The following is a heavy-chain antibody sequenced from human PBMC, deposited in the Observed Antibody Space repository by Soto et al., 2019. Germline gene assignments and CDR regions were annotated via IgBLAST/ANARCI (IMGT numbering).Heavy chain of an antibody. D-gene: IGHD2-15*01. CDR3: AREFVVVVAATGFDY. J-gene: IGHJ4*02. V-gene: IGHV3-7*03. Sequence: GGSLRLSCAASGFTFSSYWMGWVRQAPGKGLEWVANIKQDGSEKYYVDSVKGRFTISRDNAKNSLYLQMNSLRAEDTAVYYCAREFVVVVAATGFDYWGQGTLVTVSS. CDR1: GFTFSSYW. CDR2: IKQDGSEK.